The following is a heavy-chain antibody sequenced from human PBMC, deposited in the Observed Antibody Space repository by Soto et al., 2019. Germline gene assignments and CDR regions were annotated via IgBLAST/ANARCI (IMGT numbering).Heavy chain of an antibody. V-gene: IGHV1-3*01. CDR2: INAGNGNT. J-gene: IGHJ4*02. CDR1: GYTFTSYA. Sequence: GASVKVSCKASGYTFTSYAMHWVRQAPGQRLEWMGWINAGNGNTKYSQKFQGRVTITRDTSASTAYMELSSLRSEDTAVYYCARDRFVGGYYFDSWGQGTLVTVSS. D-gene: IGHD3-16*01. CDR3: ARDRFVGGYYFDS.